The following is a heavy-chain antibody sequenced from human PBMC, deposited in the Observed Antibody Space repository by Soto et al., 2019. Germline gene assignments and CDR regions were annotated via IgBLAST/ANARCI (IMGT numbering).Heavy chain of an antibody. J-gene: IGHJ3*02. CDR2: FDPEDGET. V-gene: IGHV1-24*01. Sequence: ASVKVSCKVSGYTLTELSMHWVRQAPGKGLEWMGGFDPEDGETIYAQKFQGRVTMTEDTSTDTAYMELSSLRSEDTAVYYCATFPRHYDYIWGSYRPLGAFDIWGQGTVVTVSS. D-gene: IGHD3-16*02. CDR3: ATFPRHYDYIWGSYRPLGAFDI. CDR1: GYTLTELS.